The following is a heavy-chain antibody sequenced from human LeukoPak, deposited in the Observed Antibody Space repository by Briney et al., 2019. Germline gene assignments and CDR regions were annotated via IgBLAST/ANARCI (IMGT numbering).Heavy chain of an antibody. D-gene: IGHD6-13*01. Sequence: SSGTLSLTCAVSGGSISSSNWWSWVRQPPGKGLEWIGEIYHSGSTNYNPSLKSRVTISVDKSKNQFSLKLSSVTAADTAVYYCARMSIAAAGTGGGFDYWGQGTLVTVSS. CDR2: IYHSGST. CDR3: ARMSIAAAGTGGGFDY. J-gene: IGHJ4*02. V-gene: IGHV4-4*02. CDR1: GGSISSSNW.